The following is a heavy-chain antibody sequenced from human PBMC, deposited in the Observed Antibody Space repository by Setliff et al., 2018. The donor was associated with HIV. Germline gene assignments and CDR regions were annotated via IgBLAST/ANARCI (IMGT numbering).Heavy chain of an antibody. V-gene: IGHV4-34*01. J-gene: IGHJ4*02. D-gene: IGHD3-3*01. CDR2: TDHSGTT. Sequence: SETLSLTCAVYGGSFSAYYWSWIRQPPGKGLEWVGETDHSGTTNQNPSLSSRVTISVDPSKNQFSLKLSSVTAADTAVYYCARVRNYNFWCGYLDYWGQGTQVTVSS. CDR1: GGSFSAYY. CDR3: ARVRNYNFWCGYLDY.